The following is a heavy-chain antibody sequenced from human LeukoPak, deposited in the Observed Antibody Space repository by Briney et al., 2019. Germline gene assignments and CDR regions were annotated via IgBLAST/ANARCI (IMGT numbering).Heavy chain of an antibody. CDR1: TYSFSDYW. J-gene: IGHJ4*02. CDR2: IYPGDSDT. Sequence: GESLKISCKGSTYSFSDYWIGWVRQMPGKGLVWVAIIYPGDSDTRYSPSFQGQVTISAEKSISTVYLQWSSLQASDTAMYYCTRLIGSGWYFDYWGQGTLVTVSS. V-gene: IGHV5-51*01. CDR3: TRLIGSGWYFDY. D-gene: IGHD3-10*01.